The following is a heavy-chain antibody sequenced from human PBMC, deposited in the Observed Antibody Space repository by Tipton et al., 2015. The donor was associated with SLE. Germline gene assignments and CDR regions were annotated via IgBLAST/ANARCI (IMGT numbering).Heavy chain of an antibody. Sequence: TLSLTCTVSGGSISSDDYYWTWIRQHPGKGLEWIGYTSKSGSTYYTPSLKSRVTMSVDTSKNQFSLKLTPVTAADTAVYYCARGGVGGYDYFDFWGQGTLVTVSS. CDR3: ARGGVGGYDYFDF. CDR2: TSKSGST. D-gene: IGHD5-12*01. V-gene: IGHV4-31*03. CDR1: GGSISSDDYY. J-gene: IGHJ4*02.